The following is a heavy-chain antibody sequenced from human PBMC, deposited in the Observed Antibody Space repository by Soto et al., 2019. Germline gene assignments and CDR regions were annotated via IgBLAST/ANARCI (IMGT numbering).Heavy chain of an antibody. D-gene: IGHD2-15*01. CDR3: VRLVANSWLDS. V-gene: IGHV6-1*01. Sequence: PSQTLSLTYVISGERVSRNSAAWKWIRQSPSRGLEWLGRTYYRSKWYNDYVVSVESRITINPDTSNNQLSLQLNSVTPDDTAVYYCVRLVANSWLDSWGQGTLVTVSS. J-gene: IGHJ5*01. CDR1: GERVSRNSAA. CDR2: TYYRSKWYN.